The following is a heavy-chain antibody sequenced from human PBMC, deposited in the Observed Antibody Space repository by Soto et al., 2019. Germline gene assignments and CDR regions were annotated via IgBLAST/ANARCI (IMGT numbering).Heavy chain of an antibody. Sequence: QVQLVQSGAEVKKPGASIRVSCKASGYSFTSYDMHWVRQATGHGLEWMGWMNPNSGDTEYAQKFQGRVPMNRDTSTRIAYMELSILTSEDTSLYYCARVGFLVGSPFYGWGQGTLVTVSS. CDR2: MNPNSGDT. J-gene: IGHJ4*02. CDR3: ARVGFLVGSPFYG. V-gene: IGHV1-8*01. D-gene: IGHD2-8*02. CDR1: GYSFTSYD.